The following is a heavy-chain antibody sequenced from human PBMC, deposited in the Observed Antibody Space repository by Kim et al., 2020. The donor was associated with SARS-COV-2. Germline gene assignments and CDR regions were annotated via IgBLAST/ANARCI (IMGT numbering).Heavy chain of an antibody. D-gene: IGHD3-10*01. Sequence: GGSLRLSCAASGFTFSSYAMSWVRQAPGKGLEWVSAISGSGGSTYYADSVKGRFTISRDNSKNTLYLQMNSLRAEDTAVYYCAKQFRQYGSGSYYDQRVYYGMDVWGQGTTVTVSS. V-gene: IGHV3-23*01. CDR2: ISGSGGST. CDR1: GFTFSSYA. J-gene: IGHJ6*02. CDR3: AKQFRQYGSGSYYDQRVYYGMDV.